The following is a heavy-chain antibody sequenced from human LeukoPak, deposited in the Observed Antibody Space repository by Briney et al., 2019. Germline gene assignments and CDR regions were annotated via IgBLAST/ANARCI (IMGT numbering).Heavy chain of an antibody. J-gene: IGHJ4*02. CDR2: IYYSLST. Sequence: SETLSLTCTVSGGSISSYYWSWIRQPAGKGLEWIGYIYYSLSTNYNPSLKSRVTISVDTSKNQFSLKLSSVTAADTAVYYCARGYSSGWYWPAKPPGTAFDYWGQGTLATVSS. CDR1: GGSISSYY. D-gene: IGHD6-19*01. V-gene: IGHV4-59*01. CDR3: ARGYSSGWYWPAKPPGTAFDY.